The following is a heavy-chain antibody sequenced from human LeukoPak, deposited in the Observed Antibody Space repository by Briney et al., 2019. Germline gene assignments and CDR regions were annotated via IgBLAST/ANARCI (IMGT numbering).Heavy chain of an antibody. CDR1: GFNFTNYA. CDR2: INAGGDRG. Sequence: GGSLRLSCKASGFNFTNYAMNWVRQAPGKGLEWVSVINAGGDRGYNADSVKGRFTISRDNSRTTLFLQMDGLRADDTALYYCVKDGNRHGRSYLDVWGKGTTVTVSS. J-gene: IGHJ6*03. CDR3: VKDGNRHGRSYLDV. V-gene: IGHV3-23*01.